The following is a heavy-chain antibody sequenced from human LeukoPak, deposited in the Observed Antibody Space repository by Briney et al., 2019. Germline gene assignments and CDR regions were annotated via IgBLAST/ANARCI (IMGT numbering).Heavy chain of an antibody. D-gene: IGHD2-2*02. CDR1: GYTFTSYA. Sequence: GASVKVTCKASGYTFTSYAMHWVRQAPGQRLEWMGWINAGNGNTKYSQKFQGRVTITRDTSASTAYMELSSLRSEDTAVYYCARDPIGYCSSTSCYSYWGQGTLVTVSS. J-gene: IGHJ4*02. CDR2: INAGNGNT. CDR3: ARDPIGYCSSTSCYSY. V-gene: IGHV1-3*01.